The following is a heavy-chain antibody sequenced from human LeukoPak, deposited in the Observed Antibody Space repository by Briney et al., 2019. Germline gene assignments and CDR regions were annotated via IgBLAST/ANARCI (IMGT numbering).Heavy chain of an antibody. D-gene: IGHD6-13*01. J-gene: IGHJ6*02. V-gene: IGHV1-46*01. CDR1: GYTFTNYY. CDR2: INPSGSNS. CDR3: ARDPSLGYSSSWYPLYYYYGMDV. Sequence: ASVKVSCKASGYTFTNYYMYWVRQAPGQGLEWMGVINPSGSNSIYAQKFQGRVAMTRDTSTSTVYMELSSLRSEDTAVYYCARDPSLGYSSSWYPLYYYYGMDVWGQGTTVTVSS.